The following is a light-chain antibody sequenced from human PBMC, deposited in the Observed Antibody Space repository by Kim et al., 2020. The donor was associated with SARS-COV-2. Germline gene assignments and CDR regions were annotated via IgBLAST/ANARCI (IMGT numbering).Light chain of an antibody. CDR3: CSFAGLDIYV. V-gene: IGLV2-11*01. Sequence: QSALTQPRSVSGSPGQSVSISCTGTSSDVGGYDHVSWYQQHPGKAPKLIINDANKGPSGVPDRFSGYKSGNTAFLIISGLQAEDEGDYYCCSFAGLDIYVFGSGTKVTVL. J-gene: IGLJ1*01. CDR1: SSDVGGYDH. CDR2: DAN.